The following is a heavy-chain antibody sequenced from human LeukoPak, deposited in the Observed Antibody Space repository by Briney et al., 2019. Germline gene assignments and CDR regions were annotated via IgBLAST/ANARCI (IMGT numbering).Heavy chain of an antibody. CDR3: ATVAYYASSASLDY. D-gene: IGHD3-22*01. V-gene: IGHV1-69*06. CDR1: GGTFSSYA. CDR2: IIPIFGTA. Sequence: GASVTVSCKASGGTFSSYAMSWVRQAPGQGLEWMGGIIPIFGTANYAQKLKGGVTITADNSTRTPYLELSSLRSEDTAVYYCATVAYYASSASLDYWGQGTLVTVSS. J-gene: IGHJ4*02.